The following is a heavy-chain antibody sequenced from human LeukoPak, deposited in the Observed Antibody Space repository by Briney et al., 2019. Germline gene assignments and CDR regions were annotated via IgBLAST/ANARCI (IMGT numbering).Heavy chain of an antibody. V-gene: IGHV3-21*01. CDR1: GFTFSSYS. J-gene: IGHJ4*02. CDR2: IGSSSTSI. CDR3: AREEGKQQMEAFDY. Sequence: GGSLRLSCAASGFTFSSYSMNWVRQAPGKGLEWVSSIGSSSTSIYYAGSVKGRFTISRDNAKNSLYLQMNSLRAEDTAVYYCAREEGKQQMEAFDYWGQGTLSPSPQ. D-gene: IGHD6-13*01.